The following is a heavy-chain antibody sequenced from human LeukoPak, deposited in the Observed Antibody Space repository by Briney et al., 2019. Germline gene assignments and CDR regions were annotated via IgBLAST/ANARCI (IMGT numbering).Heavy chain of an antibody. CDR2: IYYTGTT. J-gene: IGHJ4*02. CDR3: ARGGWRLDY. Sequence: SETLSLTCTVSGGSISNYWSWIRQPPGKGLEWIGYIYYTGTTNYNPSLKSRVTISVDTSKNQSSLKLSSVTAADTAVYYCARGGWRLDYWGQGTLVTVSS. CDR1: GGSISNY. D-gene: IGHD2-15*01. V-gene: IGHV4-59*01.